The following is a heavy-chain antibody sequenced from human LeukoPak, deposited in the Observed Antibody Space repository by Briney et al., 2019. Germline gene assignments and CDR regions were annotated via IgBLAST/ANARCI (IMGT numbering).Heavy chain of an antibody. V-gene: IGHV1-69*06. CDR3: ARGFGGLDGMDV. CDR1: GGTFSSYA. D-gene: IGHD3-16*01. Sequence: ASVKVSCKASGGTFSSYAISWVRQGPGQGLEWMGGIIPIFGTANYAQKFQGRVTITADKSTSTAYMELSSLRSEDTAVYYCARGFGGLDGMDVWGKGTTVTVSS. CDR2: IIPIFGTA. J-gene: IGHJ6*04.